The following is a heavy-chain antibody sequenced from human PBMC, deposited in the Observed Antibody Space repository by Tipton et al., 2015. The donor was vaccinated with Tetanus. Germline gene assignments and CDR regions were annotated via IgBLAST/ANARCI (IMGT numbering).Heavy chain of an antibody. D-gene: IGHD3-16*02. Sequence: QVQLVQSGAEVKKPGASVKVSCKASGYTFTSYGISWVRQAPGQGLEWMGWISAYNGNTNYAQKLQGGVTMTPDTSTSTAYMGLRGLRSGDTAVYYCGGDFAVRRGMITFGGVIVDWGQGTLVTVSS. V-gene: IGHV1-18*01. J-gene: IGHJ4*02. CDR2: ISAYNGNT. CDR1: GYTFTSYG. CDR3: GGDFAVRRGMITFGGVIVD.